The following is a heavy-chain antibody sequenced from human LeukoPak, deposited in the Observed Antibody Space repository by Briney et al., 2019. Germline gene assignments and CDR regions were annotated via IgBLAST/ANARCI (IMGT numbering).Heavy chain of an antibody. D-gene: IGHD1-26*01. J-gene: IGHJ6*03. V-gene: IGHV4-39*07. CDR3: ARAWEGAIYYYYYYMDV. CDR1: GGSISSSSYY. Sequence: PSETLSLTCTVSGGSISSSSYYWGWIRQPPGKGLEWIGSIYYSGSTYYNPSLKSRVTISVDTSKNQFSLKLSSVTAADTAVYYCARAWEGAIYYYYYYMDVWGKGTTVAVSS. CDR2: IYYSGST.